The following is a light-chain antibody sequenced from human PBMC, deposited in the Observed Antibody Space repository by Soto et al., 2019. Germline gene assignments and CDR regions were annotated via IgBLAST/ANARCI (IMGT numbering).Light chain of an antibody. CDR2: DAS. CDR3: QQDNKFSVH. CDR1: QSITNW. J-gene: IGKJ4*01. V-gene: IGKV1-5*03. Sequence: DIQLTQSPSTLSASVGDRVTSTCRASQSITNWVVWYQQKPGKAPKFLIYDASTLESGVPSRFSGSGYGTEVDLSISCLQPGDFATDYCQQDNKFSVHFGGGTKVEMK.